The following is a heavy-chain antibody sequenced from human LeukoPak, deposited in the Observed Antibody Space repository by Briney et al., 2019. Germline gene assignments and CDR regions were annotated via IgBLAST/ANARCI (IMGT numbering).Heavy chain of an antibody. V-gene: IGHV1-2*06. CDR3: ARVGYYESSGYYEY. Sequence: ASVKVSCKASGYTLTDYYMHWVRQAPGQGLEWMGRINPNSGGTNYAQKFQGRVTMTRDTSISTVYMELSRLRSDDTAVYYCARVGYYESSGYYEYWGQGTLVTVS. CDR2: INPNSGGT. D-gene: IGHD3-22*01. CDR1: GYTLTDYY. J-gene: IGHJ4*02.